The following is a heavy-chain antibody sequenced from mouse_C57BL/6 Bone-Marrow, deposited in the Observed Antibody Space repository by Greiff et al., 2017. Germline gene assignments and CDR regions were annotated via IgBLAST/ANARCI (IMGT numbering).Heavy chain of an antibody. CDR1: GFTFSDYG. D-gene: IGHD4-1*01. J-gene: IGHJ4*01. Sequence: EVQLVESGGGLVQPGGSLKLSCAASGFTFSDYGMAWVRQAPRKGPEWVAFISNLAYSIYYADTVTGRFTISRENAKNTLYLEMSSLRSEDTAMYYCAILGSSYAMDYWGQGTSVTVSS. V-gene: IGHV5-15*01. CDR3: AILGSSYAMDY. CDR2: ISNLAYSI.